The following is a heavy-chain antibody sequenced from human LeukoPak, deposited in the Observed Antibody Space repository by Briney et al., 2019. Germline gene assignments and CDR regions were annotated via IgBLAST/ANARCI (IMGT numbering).Heavy chain of an antibody. CDR3: AKDRSYGAFEI. V-gene: IGHV4-39*02. D-gene: IGHD3-10*01. Sequence: SETLSLTCTVSGGSISSSSYYWGWIRQPPGKGLEWIGSIYYSGSTYYNPSLKSRVTISVDTSKNQFSLKLSSVTAADTAVYYCAKDRSYGAFEIWGQGTMVTVSS. CDR2: IYYSGST. CDR1: GGSISSSSYY. J-gene: IGHJ3*02.